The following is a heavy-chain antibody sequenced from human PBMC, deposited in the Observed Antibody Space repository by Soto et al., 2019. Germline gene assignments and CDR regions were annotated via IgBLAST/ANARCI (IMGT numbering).Heavy chain of an antibody. J-gene: IGHJ4*01. CDR1: GDTFSSYA. Sequence: SVKVSCKASGDTFSSYAISWVRQAPGQGLEWMGGIIPVFGTANYSQKFQGRVTITADKSTSTAYMELSSLRSEDTAVYYCASLSKCNSLRCYGLRLDLWGQGTRVTV. V-gene: IGHV1-69*06. CDR2: IIPVFGTA. CDR3: ASLSKCNSLRCYGLRLDL. D-gene: IGHD2-2*01.